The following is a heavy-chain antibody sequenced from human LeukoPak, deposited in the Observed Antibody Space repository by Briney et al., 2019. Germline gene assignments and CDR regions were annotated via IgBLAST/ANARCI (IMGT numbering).Heavy chain of an antibody. CDR1: GFTFSSYA. Sequence: PGRSLRLSCAASGFTFSSYAMSWVRQAPGKGLEWVSAISGSGGSTYYADSAKGRFTISRDNSKNTLYLQMNSLRAEDTAVYYCAKDRAGYDILTGYPTTPGLDYWGQGTLVTVSS. CDR3: AKDRAGYDILTGYPTTPGLDY. J-gene: IGHJ4*02. D-gene: IGHD3-9*01. CDR2: ISGSGGST. V-gene: IGHV3-23*01.